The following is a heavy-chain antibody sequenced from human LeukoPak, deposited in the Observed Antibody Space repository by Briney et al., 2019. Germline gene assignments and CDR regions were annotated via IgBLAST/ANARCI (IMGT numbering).Heavy chain of an antibody. J-gene: IGHJ6*03. D-gene: IGHD5-12*01. V-gene: IGHV4-59*01. Sequence: SETLSLTCTVSAGSISIDYWSWIRQAPGKGLEYIGYTSYSGSTNYNPSLKSRVTFSLDTSKNHFSLKLSSVTAADTAVYYCARNGYSGYDLEFRYYYYYMDVWGKGTTVSVSS. CDR3: ARNGYSGYDLEFRYYYYYMDV. CDR2: TSYSGST. CDR1: AGSISIDY.